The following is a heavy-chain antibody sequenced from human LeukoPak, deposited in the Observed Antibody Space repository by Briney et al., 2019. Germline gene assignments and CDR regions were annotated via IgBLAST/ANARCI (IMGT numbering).Heavy chain of an antibody. CDR3: ARDLTRFGEVPYDY. V-gene: IGHV3-33*08. Sequence: GGSLRLSCAASGFTFSSYAMHWVRQAPGKGLEWVAVIWYDGSNKYYAGSVKGRFTISRDNSKNTLYLQMNSLRAEDTAVYYCARDLTRFGEVPYDYWGQGTLVTVSS. D-gene: IGHD3-10*01. CDR2: IWYDGSNK. CDR1: GFTFSSYA. J-gene: IGHJ4*02.